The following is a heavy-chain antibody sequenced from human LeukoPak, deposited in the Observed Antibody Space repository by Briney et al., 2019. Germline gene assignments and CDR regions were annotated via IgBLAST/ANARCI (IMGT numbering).Heavy chain of an antibody. V-gene: IGHV4-34*01. CDR1: GGSFSEYY. Sequence: PSETLSLTCAVYGGSFSEYYWSWIRQPPGKGLEWIGEINHSGTTNYSPSPKSRVSISVDTSKNQFSLKLNSVTAADAAMYYCASHYSSGSYRYTGSFDSWGQGMLVNVSS. CDR3: ASHYSSGSYRYTGSFDS. CDR2: INHSGTT. J-gene: IGHJ4*02. D-gene: IGHD3-16*02.